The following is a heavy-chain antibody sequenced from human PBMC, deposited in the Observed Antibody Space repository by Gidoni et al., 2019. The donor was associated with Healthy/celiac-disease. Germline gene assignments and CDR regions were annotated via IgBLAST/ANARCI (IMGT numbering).Heavy chain of an antibody. CDR2: ISSSSSTI. Sequence: EVQLVESGGGLVQPGGSLRLSCAASGFPFTTYSRNWVRQAPGKGLEWVSYISSSSSTIYYADSVKGRFTISRDNAKNSLYLQMNSLRDEDTAVYYCARDGQEMATTEGAFDIWGQGTMVTVSS. D-gene: IGHD5-12*01. CDR1: GFPFTTYS. J-gene: IGHJ3*02. CDR3: ARDGQEMATTEGAFDI. V-gene: IGHV3-48*02.